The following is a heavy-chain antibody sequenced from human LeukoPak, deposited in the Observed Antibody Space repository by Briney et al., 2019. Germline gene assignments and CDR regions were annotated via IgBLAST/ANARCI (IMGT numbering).Heavy chain of an antibody. D-gene: IGHD1-1*01. CDR3: ARDGIATWNWFDP. Sequence: SETLSLTCTVSGGSISSSSYYWGWIRQPPGKGLEWIGSIYYSGNTYYNPSLKSRVTISVDTSKSQFSLKVTSVTAADTAVYYCARDGIATWNWFDPWGQGTLVTVSS. J-gene: IGHJ5*02. CDR2: IYYSGNT. CDR1: GGSISSSSYY. V-gene: IGHV4-39*07.